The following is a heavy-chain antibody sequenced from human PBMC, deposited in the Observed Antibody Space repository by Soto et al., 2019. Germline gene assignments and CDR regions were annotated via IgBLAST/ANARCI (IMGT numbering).Heavy chain of an antibody. CDR3: AHRDYYGSGSYQVPDYYGMDV. CDR1: GGTFSSYA. J-gene: IGHJ6*02. V-gene: IGHV1-69*13. D-gene: IGHD3-10*01. CDR2: IIPIFGTA. Sequence: SVKVSCKASGGTFSSYAISWVRQAPGQGLEWMGGIIPIFGTANYAQKFQGRVTITADESTSTAYMELSSLRSEDTAVYYCAHRDYYGSGSYQVPDYYGMDVWGQGTTVTVSS.